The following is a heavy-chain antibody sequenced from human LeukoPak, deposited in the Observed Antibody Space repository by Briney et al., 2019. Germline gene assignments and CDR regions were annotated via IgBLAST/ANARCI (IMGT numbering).Heavy chain of an antibody. J-gene: IGHJ4*02. Sequence: SETLSLSCTVSDGSISSSTYNWGWIRQHPGEGLEWTGRMYYSSGNTYYNPSLKSRVTISVDTSKNQFSLKLSSVTAADTAVYYCASSPFDSSEQRVDYWGQGTLVTVSS. CDR3: ASSPFDSSEQRVDY. CDR2: MYYSSGNT. CDR1: DGSISSSTYN. V-gene: IGHV4-39*07. D-gene: IGHD3-22*01.